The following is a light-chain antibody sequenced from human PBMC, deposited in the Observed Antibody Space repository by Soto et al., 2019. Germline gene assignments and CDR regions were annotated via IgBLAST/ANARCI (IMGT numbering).Light chain of an antibody. CDR1: SSDIGVYNY. Sequence: QSALTQPPSASGSPGQSVTIYCTGTSSDIGVYNYVSWYQQHPGKAPKLMIYEVSERPSGVPDRFSGSKSGNTASLTVSGLQTEDEADYYCSSYAGSNNLYVFGTGTKVTVL. J-gene: IGLJ1*01. CDR3: SSYAGSNNLYV. CDR2: EVS. V-gene: IGLV2-8*01.